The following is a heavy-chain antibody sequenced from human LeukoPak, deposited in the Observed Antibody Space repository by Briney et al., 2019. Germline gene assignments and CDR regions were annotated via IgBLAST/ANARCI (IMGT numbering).Heavy chain of an antibody. Sequence: ASVKVSCKASGYTFTSYGISWVRQAPGQGLEWMGWISAYNGNTNYAQKPQGRVTMTTDTSTSTAYMELRSLRSDDTAMHYCARDRYDYSVYNWFDPWGQGTLVTVSS. D-gene: IGHD4-11*01. CDR1: GYTFTSYG. V-gene: IGHV1-18*01. J-gene: IGHJ5*02. CDR3: ARDRYDYSVYNWFDP. CDR2: ISAYNGNT.